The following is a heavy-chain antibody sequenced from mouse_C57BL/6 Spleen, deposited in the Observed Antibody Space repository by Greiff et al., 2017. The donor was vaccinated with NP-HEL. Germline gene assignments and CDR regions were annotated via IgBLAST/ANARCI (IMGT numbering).Heavy chain of an antibody. CDR1: GYTFTDYE. V-gene: IGHV1-15*01. CDR2: IDPETGGT. Sequence: QVQLQQSGAELVRPGASVTLSCKASGYTFTDYEMHWVKQTPVHGLEWIGAIDPETGGTAYNQKFKGKAILTADKSSSTAYMELRSLTSEDSAVYYCTRRGYYSNDYWGQGTTLTVSS. D-gene: IGHD2-5*01. CDR3: TRRGYYSNDY. J-gene: IGHJ2*01.